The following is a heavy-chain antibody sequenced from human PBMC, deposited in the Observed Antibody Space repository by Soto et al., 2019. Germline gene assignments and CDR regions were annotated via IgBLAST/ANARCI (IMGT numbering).Heavy chain of an antibody. D-gene: IGHD6-6*01. V-gene: IGHV4-34*01. CDR2: INHSGST. J-gene: IGHJ6*03. CDR1: GGSFSGYY. CDR3: AVYSSSSVYYYYYMDV. Sequence: SETLSLTCAVYGGSFSGYYWSWIRQPPGKGLEWIGEINHSGSTNYNPSLKSRVTISVDTSKNQFSLKLSSVTAADTAVYYCAVYSSSSVYYYYYMDVWGKGTTVTVSS.